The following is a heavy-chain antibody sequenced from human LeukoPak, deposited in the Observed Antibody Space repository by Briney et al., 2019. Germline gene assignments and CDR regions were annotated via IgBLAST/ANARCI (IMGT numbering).Heavy chain of an antibody. V-gene: IGHV3-21*01. CDR1: GFTFSSYA. CDR3: ARLRAFDI. Sequence: KPGGSLRLSCAASGFTFSSYAMHWVRQTPGQGLEWVSSITSGSSHIYYADSVKGRFTISRDNAKSSLYLQMNSLRVEDTAVYYCARLRAFDIWGQGTMVTVSS. CDR2: ITSGSSHI. J-gene: IGHJ3*02.